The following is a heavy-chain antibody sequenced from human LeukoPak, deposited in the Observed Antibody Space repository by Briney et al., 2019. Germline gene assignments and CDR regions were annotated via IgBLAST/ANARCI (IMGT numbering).Heavy chain of an antibody. CDR2: ISWNSGSI. CDR1: GFTFDDYA. J-gene: IGHJ3*02. V-gene: IGHV3-9*01. CDR3: AKGSSGYFFDAFDI. D-gene: IGHD3-22*01. Sequence: SGGSLRLSCAASGFTFDDYAMHWVRQAPGKGLEWVSGISWNSGSIGYADSVKGRFTISRDNAKNSLYLQMNSLRAEDTALYYCAKGSSGYFFDAFDIWGQGTMVTVSS.